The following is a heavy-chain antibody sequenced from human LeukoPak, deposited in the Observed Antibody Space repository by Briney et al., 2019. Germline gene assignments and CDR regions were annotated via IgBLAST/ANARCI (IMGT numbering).Heavy chain of an antibody. D-gene: IGHD2-21*01. CDR2: SSM. V-gene: IGHV3-48*03. CDR3: ARAGDKGTANWYFDL. CDR1: GFSFARSE. Sequence: AGGSLGLSCAAAGFSFARSEMNWVRQAPGKGLEWISSSSMYYADSVKGRFTISRENAKQTLYLQMNSLRPEDTAVYYCARAGDKGTANWYFDLWGRGTLVTVSS. J-gene: IGHJ2*01.